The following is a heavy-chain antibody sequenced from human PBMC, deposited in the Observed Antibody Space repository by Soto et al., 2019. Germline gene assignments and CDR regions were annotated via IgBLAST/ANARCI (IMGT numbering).Heavy chain of an antibody. CDR3: AHRTADTSVDS. Sequence: QITLKESGPTLVKATQTLTLTCTFSGLSVSTRGACVGWVRQPPGKALEWVAFIYLNDDKRYSPSLKSRLTITKDTSKNQVVLTMTNMDPVDTGTYYCAHRTADTSVDSWGQGTLVTVSS. J-gene: IGHJ4*02. V-gene: IGHV2-5*01. CDR2: IYLNDDK. CDR1: GLSVSTRGAC.